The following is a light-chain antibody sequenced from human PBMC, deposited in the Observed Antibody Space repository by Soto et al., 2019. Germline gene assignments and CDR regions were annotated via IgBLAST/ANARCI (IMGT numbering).Light chain of an antibody. V-gene: IGKV3-20*01. CDR2: DAS. Sequence: EIVLTQSAGTLSLSPGERATLSCRASQSVRNSYLAWYQQKPGQAPRLLIYDASNRATGVPTRFSGGGSGTDFTLTINRLEPEDFALYYCQQYGSSPPTFGQGTKVDIK. CDR1: QSVRNSY. J-gene: IGKJ1*01. CDR3: QQYGSSPPT.